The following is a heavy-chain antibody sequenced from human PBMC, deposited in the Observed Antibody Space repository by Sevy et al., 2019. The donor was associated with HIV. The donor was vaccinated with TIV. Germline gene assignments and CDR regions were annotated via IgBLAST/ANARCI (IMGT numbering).Heavy chain of an antibody. CDR3: VRGSGITGTNCDY. J-gene: IGHJ4*02. V-gene: IGHV4-59*01. Sequence: SETLSLTCTVSGGSISSYYWSWIRQPPGKGLEWIGYIYYSGSTNYNPSLKSRVTISVDTSKNQFSLKLSSVTAADTAVYYCVRGSGITGTNCDYWGQGTLVTVSS. CDR1: GGSISSYY. D-gene: IGHD1-7*01. CDR2: IYYSGST.